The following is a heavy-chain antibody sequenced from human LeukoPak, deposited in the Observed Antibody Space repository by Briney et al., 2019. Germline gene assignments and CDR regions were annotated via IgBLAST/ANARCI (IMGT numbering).Heavy chain of an antibody. CDR1: GGSFSGYY. Sequence: SETLSLTCAVYGGSFSGYYWNWIHQPPGRGLEWIGEINHSGRTNYNPSLKSRVTISVDTSKKQFSLKLSSVTAADTAVCYCARGVDYYGVWGQGTLVTVSS. V-gene: IGHV4-34*01. J-gene: IGHJ4*02. CDR2: INHSGRT. CDR3: ARGVDYYGV. D-gene: IGHD3-10*01.